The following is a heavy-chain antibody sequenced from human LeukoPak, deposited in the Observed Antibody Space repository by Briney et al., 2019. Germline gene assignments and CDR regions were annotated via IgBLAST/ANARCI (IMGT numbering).Heavy chain of an antibody. CDR3: ATDQRIAVAGTELRY. Sequence: SVKVSCTASGGTFSSYAISWVRQAPRQGVEWMGRSIPIFGTANYAQKFQGRVTITADKSTSTAYMELSSLRSEDTAVYYCATDQRIAVAGTELRYWGQGTLVTVSS. CDR1: GGTFSSYA. CDR2: SIPIFGTA. V-gene: IGHV1-69*06. J-gene: IGHJ4*02. D-gene: IGHD6-19*01.